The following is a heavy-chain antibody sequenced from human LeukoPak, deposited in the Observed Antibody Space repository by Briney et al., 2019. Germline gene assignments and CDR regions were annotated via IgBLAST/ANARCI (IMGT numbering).Heavy chain of an antibody. D-gene: IGHD3-10*02. CDR3: AELGITMIGGV. CDR1: GFTVSSYE. V-gene: IGHV3-48*03. Sequence: GGSLRLSCAASGFTVSSYEMNWVRQAPGEGLEWVSYISSGSTIYYADSVKGRFTISRDNAKNSLYLQMNSLRAEDTAVYYCAELGITMIGGVWGKGTTVTISS. CDR2: ISSGSTI. J-gene: IGHJ6*04.